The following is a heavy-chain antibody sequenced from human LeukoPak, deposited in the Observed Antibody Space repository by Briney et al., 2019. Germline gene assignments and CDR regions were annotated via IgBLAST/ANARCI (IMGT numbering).Heavy chain of an antibody. D-gene: IGHD6-13*01. CDR3: AKYSLIAAARDNFDY. V-gene: IGHV3-23*01. CDR2: ISGSGGST. J-gene: IGHJ4*02. CDR1: GFTFSSYA. Sequence: SGGSLRLPCAASGFTFSSYAMSWVRQAPGKGLEWVSAISGSGGSTYYADSVKGRFTISRDNSKNTLYLQMNSLRAEDTAVYYCAKYSLIAAARDNFDYWGQGTLVTVSS.